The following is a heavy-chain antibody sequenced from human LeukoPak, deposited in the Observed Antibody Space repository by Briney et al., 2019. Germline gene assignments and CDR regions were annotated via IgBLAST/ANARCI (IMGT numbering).Heavy chain of an antibody. Sequence: TPSETLSLTCAVYGGSFSGHYWSSIRQPPGKGLEWIGEINHSGSTNYNPSLESRVTISVDTSKNHFSLKLSSVTAADTAVYYCASGQYYDLWSGYYVDWGQGTLVTVSA. CDR3: ASGQYYDLWSGYYVD. J-gene: IGHJ4*02. V-gene: IGHV4-34*01. CDR1: GGSFSGHY. D-gene: IGHD3-3*01. CDR2: INHSGST.